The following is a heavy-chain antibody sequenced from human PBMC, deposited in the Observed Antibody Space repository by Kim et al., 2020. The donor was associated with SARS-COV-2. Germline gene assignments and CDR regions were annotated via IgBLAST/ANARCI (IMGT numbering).Heavy chain of an antibody. Sequence: GGSLRLSCAASGFTFDDYAMHWVRQAPGKGLEWVSGISWNSGSIGYADSVKGRFTISRDNAKNSLYLQMNSLRAEDTALYYCAKGVPNGSRLRGYFDLWGRGTLVTVSS. CDR1: GFTFDDYA. CDR3: AKGVPNGSRLRGYFDL. V-gene: IGHV3-9*01. D-gene: IGHD2-8*01. J-gene: IGHJ2*01. CDR2: ISWNSGSI.